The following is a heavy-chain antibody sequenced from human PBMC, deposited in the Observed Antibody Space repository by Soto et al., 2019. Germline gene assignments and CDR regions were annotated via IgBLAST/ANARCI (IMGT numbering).Heavy chain of an antibody. CDR2: ISAYNGNT. Sequence: GASVKVSCKASGYTFTSYGISWVRQAPGQGLEWMGWISAYNGNTNYAQKLQGRVTMTTDTSTSTAYMELRSLRSDDTAVYYCARFVLERNYYYYYYMDVWGKGTTVTVSS. CDR3: ARFVLERNYYYYYYMDV. J-gene: IGHJ6*03. V-gene: IGHV1-18*01. D-gene: IGHD1-1*01. CDR1: GYTFTSYG.